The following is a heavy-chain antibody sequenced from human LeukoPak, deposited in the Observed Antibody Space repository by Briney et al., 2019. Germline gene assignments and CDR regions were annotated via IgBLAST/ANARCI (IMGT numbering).Heavy chain of an antibody. J-gene: IGHJ4*02. V-gene: IGHV4-59*01. CDR2: IYYSGST. CDR3: AKDKGQEQQPSFWGDTVGDY. Sequence: SETLSLTCTVSGGSISSYYWSWIRQPPGKGLEWIGYIYYSGSTNYNPSLKSRVTISVDTSKNQFSLKLSSVTAADTAVYYCAKDKGQEQQPSFWGDTVGDYWGQGTLVTVSS. D-gene: IGHD6-13*01. CDR1: GGSISSYY.